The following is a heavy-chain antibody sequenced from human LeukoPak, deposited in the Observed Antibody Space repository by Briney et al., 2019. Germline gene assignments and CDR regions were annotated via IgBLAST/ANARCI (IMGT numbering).Heavy chain of an antibody. Sequence: GASVKVSCKASGGTFSSYAISWVRQAPGQGLEWMGGIIPIFGTANYAQKLQGRVTITADESTSTAYMELSSLRSEDTAVYYCAREIARDFWSGTNRGSDAFDIWGQGTMVTVSS. D-gene: IGHD3-3*01. V-gene: IGHV1-69*13. CDR3: AREIARDFWSGTNRGSDAFDI. CDR2: IIPIFGTA. CDR1: GGTFSSYA. J-gene: IGHJ3*02.